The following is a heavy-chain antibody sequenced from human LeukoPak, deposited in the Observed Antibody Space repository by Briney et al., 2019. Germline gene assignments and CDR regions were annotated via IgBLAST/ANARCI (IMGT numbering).Heavy chain of an antibody. CDR1: GGTFSSYA. Sequence: ASVKVSCKASGGTFSSYAISWVRQAPGQGLEWMGGIIPIFGTANYAQKFQGRVTITADKSTSTAYMELSSLRSEDTAVYYCARILAYYYDSSGYPDWGQGTMVTVSS. CDR2: IIPIFGTA. D-gene: IGHD3-22*01. V-gene: IGHV1-69*06. J-gene: IGHJ4*02. CDR3: ARILAYYYDSSGYPD.